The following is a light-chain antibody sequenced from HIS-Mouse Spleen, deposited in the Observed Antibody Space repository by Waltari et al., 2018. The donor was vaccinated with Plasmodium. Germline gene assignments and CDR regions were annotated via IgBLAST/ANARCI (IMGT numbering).Light chain of an antibody. J-gene: IGKJ3*01. V-gene: IGKV3-15*01. CDR1: PSVSIN. CDR2: GAS. CDR3: QQYNNWSFT. Sequence: EIVMTQSPATLSVTTGERATPSCRASPSVSINLAWYHQKPGQAPRLLIYGASTRATGIPARFSGSGSGTEFTLTISSLQSEDFAVYYCQQYNNWSFTFGPGTKVDIK.